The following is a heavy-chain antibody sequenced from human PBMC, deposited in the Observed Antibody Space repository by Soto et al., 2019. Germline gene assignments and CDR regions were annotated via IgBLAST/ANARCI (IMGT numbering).Heavy chain of an antibody. CDR1: GFTFSNAW. V-gene: IGHV3-15*01. CDR2: IKSKTDGGTT. J-gene: IGHJ6*02. Sequence: PGGSLRLSCAASGFTFSNAWMSWVRQAPGKGLEWVGRIKSKTDGGTTDYAAPVKGRFTISRDDSKNTLYLQMNSLKTEDTAVYYCTTAASTAARPARGYGMDVWGQGTTVTVSS. D-gene: IGHD6-6*01. CDR3: TTAASTAARPARGYGMDV.